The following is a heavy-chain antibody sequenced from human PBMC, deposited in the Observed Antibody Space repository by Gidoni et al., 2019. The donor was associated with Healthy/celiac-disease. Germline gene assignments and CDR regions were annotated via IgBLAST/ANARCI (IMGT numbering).Heavy chain of an antibody. J-gene: IGHJ4*02. D-gene: IGHD2-2*01. CDR1: GFTFSSYG. CDR2: ISYDGSNK. CDR3: ASGYCSSTSCYPFDY. V-gene: IGHV3-30*03. Sequence: QVQLVESGGGVVQPGRSLRLSCAASGFTFSSYGMHWVRQAPGKGLEWVAVISYDGSNKYYADSVKGRFTISRDNSKNTLYLQMNSLRAEDTAVYYCASGYCSSTSCYPFDYWGQGTLVTVSS.